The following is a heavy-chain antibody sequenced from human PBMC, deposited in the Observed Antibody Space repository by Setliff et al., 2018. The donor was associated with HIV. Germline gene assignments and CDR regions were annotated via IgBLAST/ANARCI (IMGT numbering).Heavy chain of an antibody. Sequence: PGGSLRLSCAASGFSFSNYAMTWVRQAPGKGLEWVSTINSAERTFYADSVKGRFSISRDNSKDTLYLQMNSLRAEDTAVYYCAKVVAGLDYWGPGTLVTVSS. D-gene: IGHD6-19*01. CDR3: AKVVAGLDY. J-gene: IGHJ4*02. CDR1: GFSFSNYA. V-gene: IGHV3-23*01. CDR2: INSAERT.